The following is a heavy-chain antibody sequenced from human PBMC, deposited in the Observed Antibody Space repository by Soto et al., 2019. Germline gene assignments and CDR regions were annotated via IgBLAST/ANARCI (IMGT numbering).Heavy chain of an antibody. CDR3: AKDGYCSGGSCYHNQHY. V-gene: IGHV3-23*01. Sequence: PGGSLRLSCAASGFTFSRYAMSWVRQAPGKGLEWVSTLSGSGGATYYAASVKGRFTISRDNSKNTLYLQMNSLRAEDTAVYYCAKDGYCSGGSCYHNQHYWGQGTLVTVSS. CDR2: LSGSGGAT. J-gene: IGHJ4*02. D-gene: IGHD2-15*01. CDR1: GFTFSRYA.